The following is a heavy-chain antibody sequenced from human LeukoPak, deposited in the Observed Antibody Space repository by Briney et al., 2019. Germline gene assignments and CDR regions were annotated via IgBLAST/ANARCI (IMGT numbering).Heavy chain of an antibody. D-gene: IGHD1-26*01. J-gene: IGHJ4*02. V-gene: IGHV4-4*07. Sequence: SETLSLTCTVSGDSITSYYWSWIRQSAEKGLEWIGRIYTTGTTNYNPSLKGRVTVSVDTSKDQFFLKLRSVTAADTAVYYCARDVGASNFDSWGQGVQVTVSS. CDR2: IYTTGTT. CDR3: ARDVGASNFDS. CDR1: GDSITSYY.